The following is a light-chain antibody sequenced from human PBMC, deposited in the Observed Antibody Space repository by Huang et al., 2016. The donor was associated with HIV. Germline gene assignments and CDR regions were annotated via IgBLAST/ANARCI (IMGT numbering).Light chain of an antibody. Sequence: EIVLTQSPATLSLSPGERATLSCRASQSVSTYLAWYQQKPGHGPRLLIYAASNRATGIPARFSGSGSGTDFTLTISSLEPEDSAVYYCQHGREFTFGPGTKVDIK. CDR1: QSVSTY. V-gene: IGKV3-11*01. CDR3: QHGREFT. J-gene: IGKJ3*01. CDR2: AAS.